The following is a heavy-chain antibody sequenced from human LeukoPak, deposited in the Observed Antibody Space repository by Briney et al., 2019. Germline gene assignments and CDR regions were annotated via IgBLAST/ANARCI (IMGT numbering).Heavy chain of an antibody. J-gene: IGHJ4*02. V-gene: IGHV4-61*02. CDR2: IYTSGST. D-gene: IGHD3-22*01. CDR3: ARDPANYYDSNGYDY. Sequence: PSETLSLTCTVSGGSISSGSYYWSWIRQPAGKGLEWIGRIYTSGSTNYNPSLKSRVTISVDTSKNQFSLKLSSVTAADTAVYYCARDPANYYDSNGYDYWGQGTLVTVSS. CDR1: GGSISSGSYY.